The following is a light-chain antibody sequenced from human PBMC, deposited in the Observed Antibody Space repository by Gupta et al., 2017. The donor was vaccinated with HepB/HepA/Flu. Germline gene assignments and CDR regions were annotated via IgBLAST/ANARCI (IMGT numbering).Light chain of an antibody. J-gene: IGLJ1*01. Sequence: QSALTQPASVSGSPGQSLTISCTGTSSDVGGYNYVSGYQQHPGKAPKLIIYYVSTRPSGVSNRFSGSKSGNTASLTISGLQADDEADYYCSAYTSSSTSYVFGTGTKVTVL. V-gene: IGLV2-14*03. CDR2: YVS. CDR1: SSDVGGYNY. CDR3: SAYTSSSTSYV.